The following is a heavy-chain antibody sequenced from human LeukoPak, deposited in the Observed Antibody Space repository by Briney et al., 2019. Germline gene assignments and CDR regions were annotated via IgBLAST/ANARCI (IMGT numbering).Heavy chain of an antibody. Sequence: SETLSLTCTVSGGSISSGSYYWSWIRQPAGNGLEWIGRIYTSGSTNYNPSLKSRVTISGDTSKNQFSLKLSSVTAADTAVYYCASSNRGDYYDSSGSRDYYFDYWGQGTLVTVSS. V-gene: IGHV4-61*02. D-gene: IGHD3-22*01. CDR3: ASSNRGDYYDSSGSRDYYFDY. CDR1: GGSISSGSYY. CDR2: IYTSGST. J-gene: IGHJ4*02.